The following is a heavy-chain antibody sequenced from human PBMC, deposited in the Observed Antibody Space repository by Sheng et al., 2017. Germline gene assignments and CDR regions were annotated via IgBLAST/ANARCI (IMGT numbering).Heavy chain of an antibody. Sequence: QLQLQESGSGLVKPSQTLSLTCAVSGGSISSGGYSWSWIRQPPGKGLEWIGYIYHSGSTYYNPSLKSRVTISVDRSKNQFSLKLTSVTAADTAVYYCARGYGSGYGRGADYHFDHWGQGTLVTVSS. CDR3: ARGYGSGYGRGADYHFDH. J-gene: IGHJ4*02. D-gene: IGHD5-12*01. CDR2: IYHSGST. CDR1: GGSISSGGYS. V-gene: IGHV4-30-2*01.